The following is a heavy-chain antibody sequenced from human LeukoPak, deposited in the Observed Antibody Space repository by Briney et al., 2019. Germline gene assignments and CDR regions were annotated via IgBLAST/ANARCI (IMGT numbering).Heavy chain of an antibody. J-gene: IGHJ4*02. D-gene: IGHD3-10*01. CDR3: ARTRYYYNSRSYGAPYYFDY. CDR1: GGSISSSGYY. V-gene: IGHV4-61*02. CDR2: IYTSGNT. Sequence: SETLSLTCTVSGGSISSSGYYWSWIRQPAGKGLEWIGRIYTSGNTNYNPSLKSRATISVDTSKNQFSLELSSVTAADTSVYYCARTRYYYNSRSYGAPYYFDYWGQGTLVTVSS.